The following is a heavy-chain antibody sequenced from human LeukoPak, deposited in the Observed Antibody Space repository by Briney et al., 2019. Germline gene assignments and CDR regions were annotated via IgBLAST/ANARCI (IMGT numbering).Heavy chain of an antibody. CDR1: GGSFSSYY. V-gene: IGHV4-59*12. CDR3: ARLARVVAATAYFDY. J-gene: IGHJ4*02. Sequence: SETLSLTCAVYGGSFSSYYWSWIRQPPGKGLEWIGYIYYSGSTNYNPSLKSRVTISVDTSKNQFSLKLSSVTAADTAVYYCARLARVVAATAYFDYWGQGTLVTVSS. D-gene: IGHD2-15*01. CDR2: IYYSGST.